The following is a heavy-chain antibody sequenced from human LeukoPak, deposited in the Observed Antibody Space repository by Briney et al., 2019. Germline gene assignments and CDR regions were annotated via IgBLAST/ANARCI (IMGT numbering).Heavy chain of an antibody. CDR3: ARSSGGEMATITIAFDI. CDR2: FDPEDGET. CDR1: GYTLTELS. D-gene: IGHD5-24*01. Sequence: ASVKVSCKVSGYTLTELSMHWVRQAPGKGLEWMGGFDPEDGETIYAQKFQGRVTITADESTSTAYMELSSLRSEDTAVYYCARSSGGEMATITIAFDIWGQGTMVTVSS. J-gene: IGHJ3*02. V-gene: IGHV1-24*01.